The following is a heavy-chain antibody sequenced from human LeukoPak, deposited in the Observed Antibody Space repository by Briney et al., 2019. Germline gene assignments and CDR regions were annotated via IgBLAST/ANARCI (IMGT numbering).Heavy chain of an antibody. D-gene: IGHD3-10*01. CDR1: GGSISSYY. CDR2: IYYSGST. J-gene: IGHJ5*02. Sequence: SETLSLTCTVSGGSISSYYWSWIRQPPGKGLEWIGYIYYSGSTNYNPSLKSRVTISVDTSKNQFSLKLSSVTAADTAVYYCARGPYYYGSGSYYKWRWFDPWGQGTLVTVSS. V-gene: IGHV4-59*12. CDR3: ARGPYYYGSGSYYKWRWFDP.